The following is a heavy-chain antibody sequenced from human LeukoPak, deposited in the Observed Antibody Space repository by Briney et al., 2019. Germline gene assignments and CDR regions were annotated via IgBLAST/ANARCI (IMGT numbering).Heavy chain of an antibody. J-gene: IGHJ4*02. CDR1: RYSFTSYR. CDR2: IYPADSDT. D-gene: IGHD5-24*01. V-gene: IGHV5-51*01. Sequence: GESLKISCKGSRYSFTSYRIAWVRQKPGKGLEYMGIIYPADSDTRYSPSFQGQVTISADKSISTAYLQWSSLKASDTAMYYCARHAEMATTDYWGQGTLVTVSS. CDR3: ARHAEMATTDY.